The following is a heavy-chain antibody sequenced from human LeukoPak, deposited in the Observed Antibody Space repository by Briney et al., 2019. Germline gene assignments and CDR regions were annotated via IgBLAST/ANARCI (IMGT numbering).Heavy chain of an antibody. J-gene: IGHJ4*02. Sequence: ASVKVSCKASGYTFTSYYMHWVRQAPGQGLEWMGIINPSGGSTSYAQKFQGRVTMTRDMSTSTVYMELSSLRSEDTAVYYCARAGRYCSGGSCYPLLDYWGQGTLVTVSS. CDR2: INPSGGST. CDR1: GYTFTSYY. V-gene: IGHV1-46*01. D-gene: IGHD2-15*01. CDR3: ARAGRYCSGGSCYPLLDY.